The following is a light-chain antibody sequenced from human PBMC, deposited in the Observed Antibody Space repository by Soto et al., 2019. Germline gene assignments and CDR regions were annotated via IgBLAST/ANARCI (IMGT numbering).Light chain of an antibody. J-gene: IGKJ1*01. CDR2: GAS. CDR1: QSVSNNY. V-gene: IGKV3-20*01. CDR3: QQYCSSGT. Sequence: EIVLTQSPGTLSLSPGERATLSCRASQSVSNNYLACYQHKPGQAPRLLIYGASNRATGIPDRFSGSGSGTDFTLTISRMEPQDFAVYYCQQYCSSGTFGQGTKVDIK.